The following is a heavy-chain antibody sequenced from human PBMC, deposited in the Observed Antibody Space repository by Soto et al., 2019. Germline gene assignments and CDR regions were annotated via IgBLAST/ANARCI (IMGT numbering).Heavy chain of an antibody. D-gene: IGHD5-18*01. J-gene: IGHJ4*02. V-gene: IGHV3-11*06. Sequence: PGGSLRLSCAASGFTFSDYYMSWIRQAPGKGLEWVSYISSSSSYTNYADSVKGRFTISRDNAKNSLYLQMNSLRAEDTAVYYCARDKDTAMVTYFDYWGQGTLVTVSS. CDR2: ISSSSSYT. CDR3: ARDKDTAMVTYFDY. CDR1: GFTFSDYY.